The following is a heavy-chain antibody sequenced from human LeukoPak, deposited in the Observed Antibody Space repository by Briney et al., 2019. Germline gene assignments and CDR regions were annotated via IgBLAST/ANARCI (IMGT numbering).Heavy chain of an antibody. CDR3: AKVGGSGWYGDAFDI. CDR2: IQYDGSKK. CDR1: GFTFSSNG. J-gene: IGHJ3*02. D-gene: IGHD6-19*01. Sequence: GGSLRLSCVASGFTFSSNGMHWVRQAPGKGLEWVTFIQYDGSKKYYADSVKGRFTISRDNSKNTLFLQMNSLRAEDTAVYYCAKVGGSGWYGDAFDIWGQGTMVTVSS. V-gene: IGHV3-30*02.